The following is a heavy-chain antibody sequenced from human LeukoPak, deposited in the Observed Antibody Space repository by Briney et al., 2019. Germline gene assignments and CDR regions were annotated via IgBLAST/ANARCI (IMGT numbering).Heavy chain of an antibody. D-gene: IGHD1-26*01. V-gene: IGHV3-48*01. CDR3: ARVSGSYLRGAFDI. CDR1: GFTFSSYS. CDR2: ISSSSSTI. J-gene: IGHJ3*02. Sequence: GGSLRLSCAASGFTFSSYSMNWVGQAPGKGLEWVSYISSSSSTIYYADSVKGRFTISRDNAKNSLYLQMNSLRAEDTAVYYCARVSGSYLRGAFDIWGQGTMVTVSS.